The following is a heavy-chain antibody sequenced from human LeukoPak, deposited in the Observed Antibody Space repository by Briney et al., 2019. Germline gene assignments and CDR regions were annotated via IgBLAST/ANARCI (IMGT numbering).Heavy chain of an antibody. Sequence: SVKVSFKASGGTFSSYAISWVRQAPGQGLEWMGGIIPIFGTANYAQKFQGRVTITADESTSTAYMELSSLRSEDTAVYYCATQPQYCSSTSCYSDYWGQGTLVTVSS. CDR1: GGTFSSYA. CDR2: IIPIFGTA. CDR3: ATQPQYCSSTSCYSDY. D-gene: IGHD2-2*01. V-gene: IGHV1-69*01. J-gene: IGHJ4*02.